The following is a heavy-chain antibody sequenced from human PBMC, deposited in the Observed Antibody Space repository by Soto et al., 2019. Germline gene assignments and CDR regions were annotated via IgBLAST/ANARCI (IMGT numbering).Heavy chain of an antibody. CDR1: GFTFSSYG. CDR3: ARQLERRPTSGYGMDV. D-gene: IGHD1-1*01. J-gene: IGHJ6*02. Sequence: GGSLRLSCAASGFTFSSYGMHWVRQAPGKGLEWVAVIWYDGSNKYYADSVKGRFTISRDNSKNTLYLQMNSLRAEDTAVYYCARQLERRPTSGYGMDVWGQGTTVTVSS. V-gene: IGHV3-33*01. CDR2: IWYDGSNK.